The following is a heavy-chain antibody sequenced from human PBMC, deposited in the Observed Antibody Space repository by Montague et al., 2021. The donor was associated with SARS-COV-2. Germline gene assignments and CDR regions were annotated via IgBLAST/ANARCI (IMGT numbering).Heavy chain of an antibody. J-gene: IGHJ5*02. V-gene: IGHV4-59*12. D-gene: IGHD5-24*01. Sequence: SETLSLTCTVSGGSINNSYWSWIRQPPGKGLEWIGYIYYRGSTNYNPSLETRVIISVDQAKNQFSLKMSSVTAADTAVYYCAREDRWNWFDPWGQGTLVIVSS. CDR2: IYYRGST. CDR1: GGSINNSY. CDR3: AREDRWNWFDP.